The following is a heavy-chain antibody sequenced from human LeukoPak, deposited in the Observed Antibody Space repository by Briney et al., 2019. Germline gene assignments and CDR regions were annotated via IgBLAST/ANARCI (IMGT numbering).Heavy chain of an antibody. CDR3: ARNGGSWSFDY. CDR1: GGSISTYN. D-gene: IGHD6-13*01. CDR2: IYNNGSP. Sequence: SETLSLTCTVSGGSISTYNWSWLRQPPGKGPEWIGYIYNNGSPNYNPSLKSRVSMSIDTSKNQFSLRLNSVTAADTAVYYCARNGGSWSFDYWGRGTLVTASS. V-gene: IGHV4-59*08. J-gene: IGHJ4*02.